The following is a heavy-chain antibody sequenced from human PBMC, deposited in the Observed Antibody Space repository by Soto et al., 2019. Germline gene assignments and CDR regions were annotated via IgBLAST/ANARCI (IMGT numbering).Heavy chain of an antibody. V-gene: IGHV4-59*01. CDR3: GRGEVDRYNWNYGIDY. Sequence: LSLTCTVSVGSISSYYWSWIRQPPGKGLEWIGYIYYSGNTNHNPSLKSRVTISVDTSKNQFSLKLSSVTAADTAVYYCGRGEVDRYNWNYGIDYWGQGTLVTVSS. CDR2: IYYSGNT. D-gene: IGHD1-7*01. J-gene: IGHJ4*02. CDR1: VGSISSYY.